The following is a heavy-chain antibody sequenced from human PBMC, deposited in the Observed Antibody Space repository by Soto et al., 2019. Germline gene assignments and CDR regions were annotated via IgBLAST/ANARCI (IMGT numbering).Heavy chain of an antibody. CDR3: AREGDYPYYYYGMDV. J-gene: IGHJ6*02. CDR1: GYTFTRYG. CDR2: FNGYNGNT. Sequence: QVQLVQSGAEVKKPGASVKVSCKASGYTFTRYGITWVRQARGQGLEWMGWFNGYNGNTKYAQKLQGRVTMTTDTSTSTAYMELRSLTSDDTAVYYCAREGDYPYYYYGMDVWGQGTTVTVSS. D-gene: IGHD4-17*01. V-gene: IGHV1-18*01.